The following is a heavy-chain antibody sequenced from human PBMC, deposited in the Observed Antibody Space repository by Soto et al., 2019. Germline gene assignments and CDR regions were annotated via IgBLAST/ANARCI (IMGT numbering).Heavy chain of an antibody. CDR3: ARHRNPTYYYDSSGYSPLGY. Sequence: SVKVSCKASRGTFSSYTIRWVRQDPGQGLEWMGRIIPILGIANYAQKFQGRVTITADKSTSTAYMELSSLRSEDTAVYYCARHRNPTYYYDSSGYSPLGYWGQGTLVTVSS. CDR2: IIPILGIA. CDR1: RGTFSSYT. V-gene: IGHV1-69*02. D-gene: IGHD3-22*01. J-gene: IGHJ4*02.